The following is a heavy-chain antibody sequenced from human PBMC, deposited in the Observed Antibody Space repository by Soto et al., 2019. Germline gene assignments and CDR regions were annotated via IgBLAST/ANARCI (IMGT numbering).Heavy chain of an antibody. Sequence: QVQLVQSGAEVKKPGSSVKVSCKASGGTFSSYTISWVRQAPGQGLEWMGRIIPILGIANYAQKFQGRVTITADKSTSTAYMELSSLRSEDTAVYYCARDLDIIPPPNWCDPWGQGTLVTVSS. CDR3: ARDLDIIPPPNWCDP. V-gene: IGHV1-69*08. CDR2: IIPILGIA. CDR1: GGTFSSYT. J-gene: IGHJ5*02. D-gene: IGHD3-3*01.